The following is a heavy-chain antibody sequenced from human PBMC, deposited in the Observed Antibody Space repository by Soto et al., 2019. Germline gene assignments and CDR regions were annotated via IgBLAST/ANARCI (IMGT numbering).Heavy chain of an antibody. CDR2: IYYSGST. CDR3: ARQGELSSRERYFDY. Sequence: SETLSLTCTVSGGSISSSSYYWGWIRQPPGKGLEWIGSIYYSGSTYYNPSLKSRVTISVDTSKNQFSLKLSSVTAADTAVYYCARQGELSSRERYFDYWGQGTLVTVS. V-gene: IGHV4-39*01. D-gene: IGHD3-16*02. J-gene: IGHJ4*02. CDR1: GGSISSSSYY.